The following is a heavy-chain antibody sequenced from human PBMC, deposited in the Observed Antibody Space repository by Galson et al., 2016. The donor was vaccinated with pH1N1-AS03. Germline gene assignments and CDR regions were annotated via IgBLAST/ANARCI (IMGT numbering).Heavy chain of an antibody. CDR2: VSPTEVYT. CDR1: GYSFSSFG. D-gene: IGHD2-15*01. J-gene: IGHJ5*02. Sequence: SVKVSCKASGYSFSSFGVTWVRQAPGQAFEGMGWVSPTEVYTNDDQKFQGKVTMTTDTATTTAYLELRSLSSADTAEYYCARGGNICNGDRCRNWFAPWGQGTLVTVSS. V-gene: IGHV1-18*01. CDR3: ARGGNICNGDRCRNWFAP.